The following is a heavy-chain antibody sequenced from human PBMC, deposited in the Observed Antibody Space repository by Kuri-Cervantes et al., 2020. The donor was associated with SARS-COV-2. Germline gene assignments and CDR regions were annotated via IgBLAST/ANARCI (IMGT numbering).Heavy chain of an antibody. CDR1: GYTLTELS. CDR3: ATAYRGYHYWYFDL. J-gene: IGHJ2*01. V-gene: IGHV1-24*01. Sequence: ASVKVSCKVSGYTLTELSMHWVRQAPGKGLEWMGGFVPEDGETIYAQKFQGRVTMTEDTSTDTAYMELSSLRSEDTAVYYCATAYRGYHYWYFDLWGRGTLVTVSS. D-gene: IGHD3-22*01. CDR2: FVPEDGET.